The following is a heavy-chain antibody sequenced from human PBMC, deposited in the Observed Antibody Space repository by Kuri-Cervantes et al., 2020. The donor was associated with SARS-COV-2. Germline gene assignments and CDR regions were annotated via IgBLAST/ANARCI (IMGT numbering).Heavy chain of an antibody. CDR2: TYHSGST. J-gene: IGHJ4*02. CDR3: ARGNSSSSFDY. CDR1: GGSISSYY. Sequence: SETLSLTCTVSGGSISSYYWSWIRQPPGKGLEWIGYTYHSGSTYYNPSLKSRVTISVDRSKNQFSLKLSSVTAADTAVYYCARGNSSSSFDYWGQGTLVTDSS. V-gene: IGHV4-59*12. D-gene: IGHD6-6*01.